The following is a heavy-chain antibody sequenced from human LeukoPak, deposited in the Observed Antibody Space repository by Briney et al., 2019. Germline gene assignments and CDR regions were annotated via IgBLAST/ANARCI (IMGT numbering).Heavy chain of an antibody. D-gene: IGHD3-10*01. Sequence: GGSLRLSCAASGFTFSSYSMNWVRQAPGKGLEWVSSISSSSSYIYYADSVKGRFTISRDNAKNSLYLQMNSLRAENTAVYYCARDMVRGVIDYYYGMDVWGQGTTVTVS. V-gene: IGHV3-21*01. CDR3: ARDMVRGVIDYYYGMDV. CDR1: GFTFSSYS. CDR2: ISSSSSYI. J-gene: IGHJ6*02.